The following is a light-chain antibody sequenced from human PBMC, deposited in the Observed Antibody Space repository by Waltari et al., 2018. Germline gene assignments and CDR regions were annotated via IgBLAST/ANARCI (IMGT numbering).Light chain of an antibody. CDR1: HSISSW. J-gene: IGKJ2*01. Sequence: DIQMTQSPSTLSASVGDRVTITCRASHSISSWLAWYQHKPGKAPKILIYKASSLKNAVPSRFSGSGSGTEFTLTISSLQPDDFATYYCQQYNSYSYTFGQGTKLGIK. V-gene: IGKV1-5*03. CDR2: KAS. CDR3: QQYNSYSYT.